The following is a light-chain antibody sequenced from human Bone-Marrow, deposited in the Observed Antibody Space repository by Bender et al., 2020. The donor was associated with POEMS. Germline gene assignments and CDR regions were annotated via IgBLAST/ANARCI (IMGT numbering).Light chain of an antibody. V-gene: IGLV2-14*02. CDR1: SGDVGSYSL. CDR2: GVT. Sequence: HSALTQVASVSGSPGQSITISCTGTSGDVGSYSLVSWFQQHPGKAPKLMIYGVTYRPSGVSDRFSGSKSGNTASLTISGLQAEDEADYFCSSYTDATILIFGGGTNLTVL. CDR3: SSYTDATILI. J-gene: IGLJ2*01.